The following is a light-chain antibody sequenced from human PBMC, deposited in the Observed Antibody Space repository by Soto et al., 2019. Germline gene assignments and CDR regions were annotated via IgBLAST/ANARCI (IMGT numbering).Light chain of an antibody. CDR2: AAS. Sequence: DIQMTQSPSSLSASVGDRVTITCRASQSISSYLNWYQQKPGKAPKLLIDAASSLQSGVPSRFSGSGSGTDFTLTISSLQPDDFATYYCQQSYSTLPITFGQGTRLEIK. CDR3: QQSYSTLPIT. V-gene: IGKV1-39*01. J-gene: IGKJ5*01. CDR1: QSISSY.